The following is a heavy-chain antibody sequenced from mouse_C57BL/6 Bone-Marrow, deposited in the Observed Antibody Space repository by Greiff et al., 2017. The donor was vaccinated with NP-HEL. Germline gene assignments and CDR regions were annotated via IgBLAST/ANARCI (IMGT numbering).Heavy chain of an antibody. Sequence: EVQGVESGGGLVQPKGSLKLSCAASGFSFNTYAMNWVRQAPGKGLEWVARIRSKSNNYATYYADSVKDRFTISRDDSESMLYLQMNNLKTEDTAMYYCVRPGYYGSSYPWYFDVWGTGTTVTVSS. CDR2: IRSKSNNYAT. D-gene: IGHD1-1*01. CDR1: GFSFNTYA. V-gene: IGHV10-1*01. J-gene: IGHJ1*03. CDR3: VRPGYYGSSYPWYFDV.